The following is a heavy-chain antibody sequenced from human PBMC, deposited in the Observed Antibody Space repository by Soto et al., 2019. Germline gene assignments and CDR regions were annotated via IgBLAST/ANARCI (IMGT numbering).Heavy chain of an antibody. D-gene: IGHD2-8*01. CDR2: IWYDGSNK. Sequence: GGSLRLSCAASGFTFSSYGMHWVRQAPGKGLEWVAVIWYDGSNKYYADSVKGRFTISRDNSKNTLYLQMNSLRAEDTAVYYCARDRAITRYCTNGVYYPAYWGQGTLVTVSS. CDR3: ARDRAITRYCTNGVYYPAY. CDR1: GFTFSSYG. V-gene: IGHV3-33*01. J-gene: IGHJ4*02.